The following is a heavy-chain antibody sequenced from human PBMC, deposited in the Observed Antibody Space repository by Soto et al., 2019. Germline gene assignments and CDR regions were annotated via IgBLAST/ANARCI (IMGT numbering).Heavy chain of an antibody. Sequence: GGSLRLSCAASGFTFSSYSMNWVRQAPGKGLEWVSSISSSSSYIYYADSVKGRFTISRDNAKNSLYLQMNSLRAEDTAVYYCARDGEQQLVHPVLVTASPLDYWGQGTLVTVSS. CDR2: ISSSSSYI. J-gene: IGHJ4*02. CDR1: GFTFSSYS. D-gene: IGHD6-13*01. V-gene: IGHV3-21*01. CDR3: ARDGEQQLVHPVLVTASPLDY.